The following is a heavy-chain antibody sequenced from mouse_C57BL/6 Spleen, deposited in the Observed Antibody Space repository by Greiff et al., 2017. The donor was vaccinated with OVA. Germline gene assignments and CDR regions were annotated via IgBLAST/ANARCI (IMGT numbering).Heavy chain of an antibody. CDR1: GFTFSDFY. D-gene: IGHD1-1*01. CDR2: SRNKANDYTS. J-gene: IGHJ1*03. V-gene: IGHV7-1*01. Sequence: DVKLVESGGGLVQSGRSLRLSCATSGFTFSDFYMEWVRQAPGKGLEWIAASRNKANDYTSAYSASVKGRFIVSRDTSQSILYLQMNALRAEDTAIYYCARANYYGRGYFDVWGTGTTVTVSS. CDR3: ARANYYGRGYFDV.